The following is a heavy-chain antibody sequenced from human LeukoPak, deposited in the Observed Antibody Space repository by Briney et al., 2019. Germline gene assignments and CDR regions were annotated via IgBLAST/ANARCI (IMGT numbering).Heavy chain of an antibody. Sequence: PGGSLRLSCAASGFTFSDYYMSWIRQAPGKGLEWVSYISSSSSTIYYADSVKGRFTISRDNAKNSLYLQMNSLRAEDTAVYYCARDQRWNSGSSSGYWGQGTLVTVSS. CDR3: ARDQRWNSGSSSGY. D-gene: IGHD1-26*01. CDR1: GFTFSDYY. V-gene: IGHV3-11*04. J-gene: IGHJ4*02. CDR2: ISSSSSTI.